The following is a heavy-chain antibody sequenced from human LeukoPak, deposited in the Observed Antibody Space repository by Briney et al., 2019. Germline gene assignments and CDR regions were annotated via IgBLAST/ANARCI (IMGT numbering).Heavy chain of an antibody. D-gene: IGHD1-26*01. Sequence: PSETLSLTCTVSGGSISSSSYYWGWIRQPPGKGLEWIGSFYYSGSTYYNPSLKSRVTISVDTSKNQFSLKLSSLTAADTAVYYCARGSPSGGGSYYWTTAFDYWGQGTLVTVSS. V-gene: IGHV4-39*01. J-gene: IGHJ4*02. CDR3: ARGSPSGGGSYYWTTAFDY. CDR2: FYYSGST. CDR1: GGSISSSSYY.